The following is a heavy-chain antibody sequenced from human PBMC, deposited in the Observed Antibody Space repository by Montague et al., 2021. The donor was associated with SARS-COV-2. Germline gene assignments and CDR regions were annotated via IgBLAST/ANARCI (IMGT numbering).Heavy chain of an antibody. Sequence: CAISGDSVSSNSAAWSWIRQSPSRGLEWLGRTYYRSKWYSDYAPSVRSRLAVNPGASKNEFSLELNYVTPEDTAVYYCVRYSGWFYFDFWGQGTLVTVSS. D-gene: IGHD6-19*01. J-gene: IGHJ4*02. V-gene: IGHV6-1*01. CDR2: TYYRSKWYS. CDR3: VRYSGWFYFDF. CDR1: GDSVSSNSAA.